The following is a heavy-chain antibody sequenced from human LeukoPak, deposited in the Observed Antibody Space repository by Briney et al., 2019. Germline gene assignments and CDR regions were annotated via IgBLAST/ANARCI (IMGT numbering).Heavy chain of an antibody. CDR1: GFTFSSYA. Sequence: GGSLRLSCAASGFTFSSYAMSWVRQAPGEGLEWVSAISGSGGSTYYADSVKGRFTISRDNSKNTLYLQMNSLRAEDTAVYYCAKNWIQLWSFNAFDIWGQGTMVTVSS. D-gene: IGHD5-18*01. CDR2: ISGSGGST. J-gene: IGHJ3*02. CDR3: AKNWIQLWSFNAFDI. V-gene: IGHV3-23*01.